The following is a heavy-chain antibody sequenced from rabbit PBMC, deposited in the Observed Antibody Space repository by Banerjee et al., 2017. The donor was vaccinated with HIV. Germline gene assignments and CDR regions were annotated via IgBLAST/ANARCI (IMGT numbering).Heavy chain of an antibody. V-gene: IGHV1S45*01. Sequence: QQQLVESGGGLVQPGGSLTLTCKASGFDFSRYGVSWVRQAPGKGLEWIGYIDPIFVTTYYASWAKGRFTISKTSSTTVTLQMTSLTAADTATYFCARESIYAGDGDYGPYYLNLWGPGTLVTVS. CDR2: IDPIFVTT. CDR3: ARESIYAGDGDYGPYYLNL. D-gene: IGHD2-1*01. J-gene: IGHJ4*01. CDR1: GFDFSRYG.